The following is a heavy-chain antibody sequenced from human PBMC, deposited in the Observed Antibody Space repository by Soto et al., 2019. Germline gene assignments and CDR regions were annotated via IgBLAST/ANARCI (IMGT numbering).Heavy chain of an antibody. CDR2: IYHSGST. V-gene: IGHV4-30-2*01. D-gene: IGHD4-17*01. J-gene: IGHJ6*02. CDR3: ARAHYGDYGYGMDV. Sequence: QLQLQESGSGLVKPSQTLSLTCAVSGGSISSGGYSWSWIRQPPGKGLEWIGYIYHSGSTYYNPSRKSRVTIAVDRSKNQFAPKLSSVTAADTAVYYCARAHYGDYGYGMDVWGQGTTVTVSS. CDR1: GGSISSGGYS.